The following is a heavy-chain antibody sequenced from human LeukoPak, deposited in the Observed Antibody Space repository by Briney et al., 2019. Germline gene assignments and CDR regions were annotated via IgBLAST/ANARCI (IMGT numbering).Heavy chain of an antibody. D-gene: IGHD2-2*01. CDR1: GGSISSSSYY. CDR2: IYYSGST. V-gene: IGHV4-39*01. J-gene: IGHJ4*02. CDR3: ARGLYCSSTSCPGDY. Sequence: SETLSLTCTVSGGSISSSSYYWGWIRQPPGKGLEWIGSIYYSGSTYYNPSPKSRVTISVDTSKNQFSLKLSSVTAADTAVYYCARGLYCSSTSCPGDYWGQGTLVTVSS.